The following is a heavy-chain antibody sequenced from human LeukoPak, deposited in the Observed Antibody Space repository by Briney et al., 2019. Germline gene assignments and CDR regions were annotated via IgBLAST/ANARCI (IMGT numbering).Heavy chain of an antibody. CDR3: ARDGDRRHSSGWYAFDY. Sequence: SETLSLTCTVSGYSISCGFYWGWIRQPPGKGLEWIGSMYHSGSTYYNPSLKSRVTISVDTSKNQLSLKLTSATAADTAVYYCARDGDRRHSSGWYAFDYWGQGTLVTVSS. CDR2: MYHSGST. V-gene: IGHV4-38-2*02. D-gene: IGHD6-19*01. CDR1: GYSISCGFY. J-gene: IGHJ4*02.